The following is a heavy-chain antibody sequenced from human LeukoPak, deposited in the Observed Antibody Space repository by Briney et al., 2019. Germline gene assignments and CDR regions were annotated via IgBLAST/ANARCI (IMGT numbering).Heavy chain of an antibody. CDR3: ARYSSSST. D-gene: IGHD6-6*01. Sequence: GGSLRLSCAATGFTFSSYAMHWVRQAPGKGLEWVAVISYDGSNKYYADSVKGRFTISRDNSKNTLYLQMNSLRAEDTAVYCCARYSSSSTWGQGTLVTVSS. CDR1: GFTFSSYA. V-gene: IGHV3-30-3*01. J-gene: IGHJ4*02. CDR2: ISYDGSNK.